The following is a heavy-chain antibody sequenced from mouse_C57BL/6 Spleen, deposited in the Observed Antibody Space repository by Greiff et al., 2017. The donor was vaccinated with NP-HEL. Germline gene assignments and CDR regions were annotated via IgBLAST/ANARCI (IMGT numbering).Heavy chain of an antibody. J-gene: IGHJ3*01. Sequence: QVQLQQPGAELVKPGASVKMSCKASGYTFTSYWITWVKQRPGQGLEWIGDIYPGSGSTNHNEKFKSKATLTVDTSSSTAYMQLSSLTSDDSAVYYCARGGFSYGSSWFAYGGQGTLVTVSA. D-gene: IGHD1-1*01. CDR3: ARGGFSYGSSWFAY. CDR2: IYPGSGST. V-gene: IGHV1-55*01. CDR1: GYTFTSYW.